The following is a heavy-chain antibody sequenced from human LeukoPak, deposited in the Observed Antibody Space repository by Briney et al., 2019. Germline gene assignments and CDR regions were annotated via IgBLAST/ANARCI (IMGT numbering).Heavy chain of an antibody. CDR1: GFTFSDYY. CDR3: ARVAGGGVLFYFDY. CDR2: ISSSGNTI. V-gene: IGHV3-11*01. J-gene: IGHJ4*02. D-gene: IGHD1-26*01. Sequence: PGGSLRLSCVACGFTFSDYYMSWSRQAPGKGLEWASYISSSGNTIYYADSVKGRFTISRNNAKNSLYLQMNSLRAEDTAVYYCARVAGGGVLFYFDYWGQGALVTVSS.